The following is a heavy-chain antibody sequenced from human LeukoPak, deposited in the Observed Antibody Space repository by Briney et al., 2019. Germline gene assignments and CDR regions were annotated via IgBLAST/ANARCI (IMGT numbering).Heavy chain of an antibody. Sequence: SETLSLTCTVSGYSISSGYYWGWIRQPPGKGLEWLASIYHSGTIYYNPSLKSRVTISVDTSKNQFSLKLSSVTATDTAVYYCARGVTPDYGDYPGAFDIWGQGTMVTVSS. V-gene: IGHV4-38-2*02. CDR1: GYSISSGYY. J-gene: IGHJ3*02. CDR2: IYHSGTI. CDR3: ARGVTPDYGDYPGAFDI. D-gene: IGHD4-17*01.